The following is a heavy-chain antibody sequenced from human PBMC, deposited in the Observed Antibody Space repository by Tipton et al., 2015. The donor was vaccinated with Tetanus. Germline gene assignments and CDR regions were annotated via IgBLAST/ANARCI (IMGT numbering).Heavy chain of an antibody. CDR1: GASINAGGYL. J-gene: IGHJ4*02. CDR2: IYYNTERT. Sequence: LRLSCNVSGASINAGGYLWTWVRQHPGKGLEWIGNIYYNTERTSHIPSLASRVSISVDTSKNQFSLRLTSVTSADTAVYYCARANYDNFKKGPFDSWGQGTLVIVSS. CDR3: ARANYDNFKKGPFDS. D-gene: IGHD3-3*01. V-gene: IGHV4-31*03.